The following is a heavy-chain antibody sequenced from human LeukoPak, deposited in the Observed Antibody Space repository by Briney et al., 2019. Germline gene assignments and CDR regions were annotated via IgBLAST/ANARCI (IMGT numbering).Heavy chain of an antibody. J-gene: IGHJ4*02. V-gene: IGHV1-69*04. CDR2: IIPILGIA. CDR3: ARDGIDWFGELFVDY. Sequence: GASVKVSCKASGGTFSSYAISWVRQAPGQGLEWMGRIIPILGIANYAQKFQGRVTITADKSTSTAYMELSSLRSEDTAVYYCARDGIDWFGELFVDYWGQGTLVTASS. CDR1: GGTFSSYA. D-gene: IGHD3-10*01.